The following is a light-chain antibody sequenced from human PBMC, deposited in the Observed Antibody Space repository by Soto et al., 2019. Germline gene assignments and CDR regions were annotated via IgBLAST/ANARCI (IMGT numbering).Light chain of an antibody. V-gene: IGKV3-20*01. CDR3: QQYDSSPLA. J-gene: IGKJ4*01. Sequence: EIVLTQSPGTLSLSPGERATLSCRASQSVSSSYLAWYQQKPGQAPRLLIYGASSRATGIPDRFSGSGSGTDFTLTISRLKPEDFAVYYCQQYDSSPLAFGGGTKVDIK. CDR1: QSVSSSY. CDR2: GAS.